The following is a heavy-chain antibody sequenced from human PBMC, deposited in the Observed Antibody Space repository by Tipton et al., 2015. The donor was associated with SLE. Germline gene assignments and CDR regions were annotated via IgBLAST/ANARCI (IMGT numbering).Heavy chain of an antibody. Sequence: SLRLSCAASGFFFGDYAMHWVRQTPGKGLEWVAFVSYDGSRQYYADSVKGRFSISRDNSKDTLYLQMNSLSSEDTALYYCARGPYDYRNTDNYFYNYYMDVWGKGTTVTVSS. V-gene: IGHV3-30*04. CDR1: GFFFGDYA. J-gene: IGHJ6*03. CDR2: VSYDGSRQ. D-gene: IGHD3-16*01. CDR3: ARGPYDYRNTDNYFYNYYMDV.